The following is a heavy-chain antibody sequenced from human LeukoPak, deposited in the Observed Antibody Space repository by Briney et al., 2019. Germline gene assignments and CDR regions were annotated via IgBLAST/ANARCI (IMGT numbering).Heavy chain of an antibody. CDR3: ARNSEGYSYGYRRGYFDY. Sequence: GGSLRLSCAASGFTFSSYGMHWVRQAPGKGLEWVAVIWYDGSNKYYADSVKGRFTISRDNSKNTLYLQMNSLRAEDTAVYYCARNSEGYSYGYRRGYFDYWGQGTLVTVSS. CDR2: IWYDGSNK. D-gene: IGHD5-18*01. J-gene: IGHJ4*02. V-gene: IGHV3-33*01. CDR1: GFTFSSYG.